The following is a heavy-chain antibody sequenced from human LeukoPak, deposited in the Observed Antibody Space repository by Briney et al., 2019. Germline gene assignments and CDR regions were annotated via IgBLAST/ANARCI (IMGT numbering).Heavy chain of an antibody. V-gene: IGHV5-51*01. CDR3: VSSGLQGGRDGRGFTSSYYYGVDV. D-gene: IGHD2-21*01. CDR1: GYRFIDYW. Sequence: GESLKISCQGSGYRFIDYWIGWVRQMPGKGLEWMGIIFPGDTDIKYSPSFQGQVTISADNSISTAYLQWSSLKASDTAKYYCVSSGLQGGRDGRGFTSSYYYGVDVWGQGRTVTVSS. J-gene: IGHJ6*02. CDR2: IFPGDTDI.